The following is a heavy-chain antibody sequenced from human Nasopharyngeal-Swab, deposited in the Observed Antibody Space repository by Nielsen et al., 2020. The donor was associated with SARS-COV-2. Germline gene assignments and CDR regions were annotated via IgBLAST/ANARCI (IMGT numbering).Heavy chain of an antibody. J-gene: IGHJ5*02. CDR3: ARSLTGLLWFGELLGNWFDP. D-gene: IGHD3-10*01. V-gene: IGHV4-30-4*01. CDR1: GGSINRGDYY. CDR2: SNYSGST. Sequence: LSSTVSGGSINRGDYYWSCSRHSPGHGLMGTGYSNYSGSTDYNPSLKSRVTISVETSKNQFSLKLSSVTAADTAVYYCARSLTGLLWFGELLGNWFDPWGQGTLVTVSS.